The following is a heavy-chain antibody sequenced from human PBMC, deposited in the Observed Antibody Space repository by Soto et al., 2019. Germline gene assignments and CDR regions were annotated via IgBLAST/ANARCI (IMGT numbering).Heavy chain of an antibody. CDR1: GGSVSSGTYY. CDR2: IYYSGST. CDR3: ARGRYGDYDY. Sequence: QVQLQEPGPGLVKPSETLSLTCTVSGGSVSSGTYYWSWIRQPPGKRLEWIGYIYYSGSTSYNPSFKSRVTISLDTSKNQFSLTLRSVTAADTAIYYCARGRYGDYDYWGQGTLVTVSS. V-gene: IGHV4-61*01. J-gene: IGHJ4*02. D-gene: IGHD4-17*01.